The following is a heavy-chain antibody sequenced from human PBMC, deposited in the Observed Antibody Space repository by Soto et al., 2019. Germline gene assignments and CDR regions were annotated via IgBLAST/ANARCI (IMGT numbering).Heavy chain of an antibody. D-gene: IGHD1-26*01. CDR3: ASWGVGARTLDS. CDR2: ISGSGGST. J-gene: IGHJ5*01. CDR1: GFTFSSYA. Sequence: EVQLLESGGGLVQPGGSLRLSCAASGFTFSSYAMSWVRQAPGKGLEWVSFISGSGGSTYYADSVKGEFTISRDNSKNTLYSQMNSLSAEDMAVYYWASWGVGARTLDSWGQGTLVTVSS. V-gene: IGHV3-23*01.